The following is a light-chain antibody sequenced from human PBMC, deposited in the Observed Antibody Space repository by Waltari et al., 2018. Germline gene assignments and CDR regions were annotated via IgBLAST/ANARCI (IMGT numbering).Light chain of an antibody. J-gene: IGKJ2*01. Sequence: AIRITQSPSSLSASTGDRVTITCRASQGISSYLAWYQQKPGKAPKVLIYAASTLQSGVPSSVSGSGSGTDFTLTISCLQSEDFAIYYCHQYNDGPPFNFGQGTKLEIK. CDR2: AAS. CDR3: HQYNDGPPFN. V-gene: IGKV1-8*01. CDR1: QGISSY.